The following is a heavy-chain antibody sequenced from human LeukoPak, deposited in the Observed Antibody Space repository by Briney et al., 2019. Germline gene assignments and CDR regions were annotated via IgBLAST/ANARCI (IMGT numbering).Heavy chain of an antibody. Sequence: GGSLRLSCAASGFTFSSYEMNWVRQAPGKGLEWVSYISSSGSTIYYADSVKGRFTISRHNAKNSLYLQMNSLRAEDTAVYYCARDKNDAFDIWGQGTMVTVSS. J-gene: IGHJ3*02. CDR3: ARDKNDAFDI. CDR2: ISSSGSTI. CDR1: GFTFSSYE. V-gene: IGHV3-48*03.